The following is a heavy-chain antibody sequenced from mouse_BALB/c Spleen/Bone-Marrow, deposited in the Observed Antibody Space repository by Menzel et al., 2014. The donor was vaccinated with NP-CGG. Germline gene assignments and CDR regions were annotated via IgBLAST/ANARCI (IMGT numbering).Heavy chain of an antibody. J-gene: IGHJ4*01. CDR2: ISSGGGST. CDR1: GFAFSSYD. Sequence: EVKLVESGGGLVKPGGSLKLSCAASGFAFSSYDMSWVRQTPEKRLERVAYISSGGGSTYYPDTVKGRFTISRDNAKNTLYLQMGSLKSEDTAMYYCARTTPYAMDYWGQGTSVTVSS. CDR3: ARTTPYAMDY. D-gene: IGHD5-5*01. V-gene: IGHV5-12-1*01.